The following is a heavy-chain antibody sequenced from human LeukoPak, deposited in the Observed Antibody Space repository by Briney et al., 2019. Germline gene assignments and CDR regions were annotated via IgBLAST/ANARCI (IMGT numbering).Heavy chain of an antibody. V-gene: IGHV4-39*07. CDR2: IDHGGNT. D-gene: IGHD1-14*01. Sequence: SETLSLTCSVSGASISSSGYFCGWIRQPPGKGLEWIGTIDHGGNTYYNPSLKSRVTISQDTSKNQFSLKVSSVTAADTAVYYCVRDRGNHVTDCWGQGILVTVSS. CDR3: VRDRGNHVTDC. CDR1: GASISSSGYF. J-gene: IGHJ4*02.